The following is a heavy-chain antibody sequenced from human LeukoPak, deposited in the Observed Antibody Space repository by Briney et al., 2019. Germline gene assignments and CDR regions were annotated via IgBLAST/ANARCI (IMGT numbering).Heavy chain of an antibody. CDR2: ISPSGGST. V-gene: IGHV1-46*01. CDR3: AGGRRDSGSYGSFVYYYYYYMDV. J-gene: IGHJ6*03. Sequence: GASVKVSCKAFGYTFTSNYMHWVRQAPGQGPEWMGVISPSGGSTTYAQKFQGRVTLTRDMSTSTDYLELSSLRSEDTAVYYCAGGRRDSGSYGSFVYYYYYYMDVWGKGTTVTVSS. CDR1: GYTFTSNY. D-gene: IGHD3-10*01.